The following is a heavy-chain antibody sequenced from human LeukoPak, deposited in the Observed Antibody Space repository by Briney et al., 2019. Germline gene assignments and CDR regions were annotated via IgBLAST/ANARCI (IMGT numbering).Heavy chain of an antibody. J-gene: IGHJ5*02. CDR3: ARGKGTAIRVKLGRDSDYVGGRWLDP. V-gene: IGHV4-34*01. Sequence: ASETLSLTCAVYGGSFSGYYWTWIRQSPGVGLQWIGEISQGGSATYNPSLKSRVIISADTSKNQLSLRLASVTAADTAVYYCARGKGTAIRVKLGRDSDYVGGRWLDPWGQGTQVTVSS. CDR1: GGSFSGYY. D-gene: IGHD4-11*01. CDR2: ISQGGSA.